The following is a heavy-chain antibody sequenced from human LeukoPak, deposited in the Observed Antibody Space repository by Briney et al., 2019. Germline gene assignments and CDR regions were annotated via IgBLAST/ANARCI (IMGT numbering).Heavy chain of an antibody. CDR2: ISGYNGNT. D-gene: IGHD4-17*01. V-gene: IGHV1-18*01. Sequence: ASVKVSCKASGYTFTSYGISWVRQAPGQGLEWMGWISGYNGNTNYGQKLQGRVTMTTDTSTSTAYMEPRSLRSDDTAVYYCARAGGDYARREAPYYYYMDVWGKGTTVTVSS. CDR1: GYTFTSYG. J-gene: IGHJ6*03. CDR3: ARAGGDYARREAPYYYYMDV.